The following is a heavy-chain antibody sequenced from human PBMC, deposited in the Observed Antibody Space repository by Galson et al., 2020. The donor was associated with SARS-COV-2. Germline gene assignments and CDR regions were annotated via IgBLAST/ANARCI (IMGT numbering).Heavy chain of an antibody. D-gene: IGHD3-16*02. J-gene: IGHJ4*02. Sequence: SETLSLTCAVYGGSFSGYSRSWIRQTPGRGLEWIGEINHSGSTYYNPSLRSRVIISADTSKNQFSLKLSSVTAADTSVYYCARSQSTFEGFLVSVGAVEYFDYWGLGTLVTVSS. CDR2: INHSGST. CDR1: GGSFSGYS. V-gene: IGHV4-34*01. CDR3: ARSQSTFEGFLVSVGAVEYFDY.